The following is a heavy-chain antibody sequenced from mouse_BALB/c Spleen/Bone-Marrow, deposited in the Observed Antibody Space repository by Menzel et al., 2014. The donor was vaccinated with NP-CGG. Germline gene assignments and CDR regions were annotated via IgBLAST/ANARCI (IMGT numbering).Heavy chain of an antibody. CDR3: ARSRYDVGWFAY. V-gene: IGHV5-17*02. Sequence: EVHLVESGGDLVQPGGSRKLSCAASGFTFSAFGMHWVRQAPERGLEWVAYIISGSNTIYYSDKVKGRFTISRDNPKNTLFLQMTSLRSEDTAMCYCARSRYDVGWFAYWGQGTLVTVSA. D-gene: IGHD2-14*01. J-gene: IGHJ3*01. CDR2: IISGSNTI. CDR1: GFTFSAFG.